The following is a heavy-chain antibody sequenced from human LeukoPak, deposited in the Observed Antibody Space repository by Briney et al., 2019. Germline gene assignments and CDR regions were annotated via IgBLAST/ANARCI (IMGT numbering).Heavy chain of an antibody. V-gene: IGHV1-46*01. CDR3: ARSIDCTNGVCYLSFDY. CDR1: GYTFTSYY. D-gene: IGHD2-8*01. J-gene: IGHJ4*02. Sequence: ASVKVSCKASGYTFTSYYMHWVRQAPGQGLEWMGIISPSGGSTSYAQKFQGRVTMTRDTSTSTAYMELSRLRSDDTAVYYCARSIDCTNGVCYLSFDYWGQGTLVTVSS. CDR2: ISPSGGST.